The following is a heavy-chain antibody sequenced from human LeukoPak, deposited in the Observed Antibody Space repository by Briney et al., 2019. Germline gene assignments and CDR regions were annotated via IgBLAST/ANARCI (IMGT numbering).Heavy chain of an antibody. D-gene: IGHD3-22*01. CDR1: GGTFTSYA. Sequence: GASVKLSCKASGGTFTSYAISWVRQAPGQGLEWMGWISAYNGNTNYAQKLQGRVTMTTDTSTSTAYMELRSLRSDDTAVYYCARDSPRRYYYDSSGYYPTDAFDIWGQGTMVTVSS. CDR3: ARDSPRRYYYDSSGYYPTDAFDI. CDR2: ISAYNGNT. J-gene: IGHJ3*02. V-gene: IGHV1-18*01.